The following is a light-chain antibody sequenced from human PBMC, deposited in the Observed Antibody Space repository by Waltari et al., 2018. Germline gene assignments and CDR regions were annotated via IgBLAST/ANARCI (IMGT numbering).Light chain of an antibody. CDR1: QSLFFGASRKNY. J-gene: IGKJ5*01. CDR3: QQYSSSPIT. Sequence: DIVLTQSPDSLAVSLGERATIDCWSSQSLFFGASRKNYLAWYQQKPGQPPKVLIYWASTREAGGPERISGSGSGAHFTLTVDSLQAEDVAVYYCQQYSSSPITFGQGTRLEI. CDR2: WAS. V-gene: IGKV4-1*01.